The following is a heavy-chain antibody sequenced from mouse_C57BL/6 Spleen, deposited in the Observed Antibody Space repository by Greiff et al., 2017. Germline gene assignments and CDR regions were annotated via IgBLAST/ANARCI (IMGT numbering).Heavy chain of an antibody. J-gene: IGHJ2*01. CDR2: INPNNGGT. CDR3: ARRDGYPYYFDY. D-gene: IGHD2-3*01. V-gene: IGHV1-26*01. CDR1: GYTFTDYY. Sequence: VQLQQSGPELVKPGASVKISCKASGYTFTDYYMNWVKQSHGKSLEWIGDINPNNGGTSYNQKFKGKATWTVDKSSSTAYMELRSLTSEDSAVYYCARRDGYPYYFDYWGQGTTLTVSS.